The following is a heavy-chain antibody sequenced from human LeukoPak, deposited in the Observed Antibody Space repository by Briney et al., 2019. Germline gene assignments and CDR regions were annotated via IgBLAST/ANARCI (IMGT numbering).Heavy chain of an antibody. D-gene: IGHD3-22*01. CDR1: GYSFTSYW. CDR3: ARHNMVRYYYDSSGPWELDAFDI. Sequence: GESLKISCKGSGYSFTSYWIGWVRQMPGKGLEWMGIIYPGDSDTRYSPSFQGQVTISADRSISTAYLQWSSLKASDTAMYYCARHNMVRYYYDSSGPWELDAFDIWGQGTMVTVSS. CDR2: IYPGDSDT. J-gene: IGHJ3*02. V-gene: IGHV5-51*01.